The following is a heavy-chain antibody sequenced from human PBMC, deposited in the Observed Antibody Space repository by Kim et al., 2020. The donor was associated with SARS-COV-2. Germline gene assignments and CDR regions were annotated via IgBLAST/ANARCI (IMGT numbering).Heavy chain of an antibody. CDR2: IYSGGST. J-gene: IGHJ6*02. CDR3: AREGYCSGGSCYPYYYGMDV. CDR1: GFTVSSNY. D-gene: IGHD2-15*01. Sequence: GGSLRLSCAASGFTVSSNYMSWVRQAPGKGLEWVSVIYSGGSTYYADSVKGRFTISRDNSKNTLYLQMNSLRAEDTAVYYCAREGYCSGGSCYPYYYGMDVWGQGTTVTVSS. V-gene: IGHV3-53*01.